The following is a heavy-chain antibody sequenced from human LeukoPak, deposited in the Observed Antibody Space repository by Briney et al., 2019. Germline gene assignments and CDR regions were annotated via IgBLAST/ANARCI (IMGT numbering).Heavy chain of an antibody. CDR2: IYHSGST. J-gene: IGHJ4*02. CDR3: ARDKGNYPYYFDY. V-gene: IGHV4-30-2*01. Sequence: SQTLSLTCTVSGGSISSGGYYWSWIRQPPGKGLEWIGYIYHSGSTYYNPSLKSRVTISVDRSKNQFSLKLSSVTAADTAVYYCARDKGNYPYYFDYWGQGTLVTVSS. D-gene: IGHD1-7*01. CDR1: GGSISSGGYY.